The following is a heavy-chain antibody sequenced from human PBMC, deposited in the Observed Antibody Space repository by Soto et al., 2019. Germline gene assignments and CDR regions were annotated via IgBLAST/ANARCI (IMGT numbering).Heavy chain of an antibody. Sequence: SETLSLTCTVSGDSISTFYWSWIRQPPGKGLEWIGYIHYSGSTNYNPSLKSQVIISVDTSKNQFSLRLASVTAADTAFYYCGSVRPSGYVLSWGQGTLVTVSS. CDR3: GSVRPSGYVLS. CDR1: GDSISTFY. J-gene: IGHJ5*02. CDR2: IHYSGST. D-gene: IGHD6-25*01. V-gene: IGHV4-59*01.